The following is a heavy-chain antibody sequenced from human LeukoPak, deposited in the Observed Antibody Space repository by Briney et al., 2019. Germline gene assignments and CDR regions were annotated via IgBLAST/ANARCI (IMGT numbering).Heavy chain of an antibody. CDR3: ARGDSSGWYYFDY. CDR2: LSGSGRTA. J-gene: IGHJ4*02. D-gene: IGHD6-19*01. V-gene: IGHV3-23*01. Sequence: AGGSLRLSCAASGFTFSGYAMCWVRQAPGKGLEWVSSLSGSGRTANYADSVKGRFTISRDNSKNTLYLQMNSLRAEDTAVYYCARGDSSGWYYFDYWGQGTLVTVSS. CDR1: GFTFSGYA.